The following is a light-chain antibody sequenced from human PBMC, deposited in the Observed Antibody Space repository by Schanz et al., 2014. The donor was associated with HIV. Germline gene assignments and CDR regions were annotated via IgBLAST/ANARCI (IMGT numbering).Light chain of an antibody. CDR1: SGDVGRYDY. Sequence: QSALTQPASVSGSLGQSITISCTGTSGDVGRYDYVSWHQQHPGQAPKLLIYDVTYRPSGISNRFSGSKSGYTASLTISGLQAEDEADYYCSSYTTSSTLVFGGGTKLTVL. J-gene: IGLJ2*01. V-gene: IGLV2-14*03. CDR3: SSYTTSSTLV. CDR2: DVT.